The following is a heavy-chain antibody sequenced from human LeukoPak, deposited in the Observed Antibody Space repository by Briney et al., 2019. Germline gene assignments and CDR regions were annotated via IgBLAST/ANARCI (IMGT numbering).Heavy chain of an antibody. Sequence: ASVKVSCKASGYTFTGYYMHWVRQAPGQGLEWMGWINPNSGGTNYAQKFQGRVTMTSDTSISTAYMELSRLRSDDTAVYYCARDVTDIVVVPAAIGEYRYYFDYWGQGTLVTVSS. CDR3: ARDVTDIVVVPAAIGEYRYYFDY. CDR2: INPNSGGT. J-gene: IGHJ4*02. CDR1: GYTFTGYY. V-gene: IGHV1-2*02. D-gene: IGHD2-2*02.